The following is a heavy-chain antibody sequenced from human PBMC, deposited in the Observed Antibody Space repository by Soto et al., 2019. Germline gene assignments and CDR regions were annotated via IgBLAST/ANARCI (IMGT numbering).Heavy chain of an antibody. CDR2: ISAYNGNT. Sequence: ASVKVSCKASGYTFTSYGISWVRQAPGQGLEWMGWISAYNGNTNYAQKLQGRVTMTTXXXXXXAXMXLRXXXSDDTAVYYCARDTGIGGMDVWCQGTTVTV. J-gene: IGHJ6*02. V-gene: IGHV1-18*01. CDR3: ARDTGIGGMDV. D-gene: IGHD1-26*01. CDR1: GYTFTSYG.